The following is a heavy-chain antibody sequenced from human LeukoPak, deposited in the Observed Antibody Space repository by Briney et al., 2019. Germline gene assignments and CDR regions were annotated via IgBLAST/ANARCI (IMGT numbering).Heavy chain of an antibody. Sequence: GGSLRLSCAASGFTFSTYAMSWVRQAPGKGLEWVSGISVSGDTTYYVDSVKGRFTVSRDDFKNTLSLQMNSLRAEDTATYYCAKVIMSYCSSASCYSFDYWGQGTLVTVSS. CDR3: AKVIMSYCSSASCYSFDY. V-gene: IGHV3-23*01. CDR2: ISVSGDTT. CDR1: GFTFSTYA. D-gene: IGHD2-2*01. J-gene: IGHJ4*02.